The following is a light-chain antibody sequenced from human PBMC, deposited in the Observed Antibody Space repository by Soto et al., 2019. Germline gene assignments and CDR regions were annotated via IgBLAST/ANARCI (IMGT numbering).Light chain of an antibody. Sequence: QSVLTQPASVSGSPGQSITISCTGTSSDVGGYNYVSWYQYHPGKAPKLMIFDVTNRPSGVSDRFSGSKSGNMASLTISGLRAEDEADYYCASYTSSSTLVFGGGTKVTVL. CDR3: ASYTSSSTLV. V-gene: IGLV2-14*03. CDR1: SSDVGGYNY. J-gene: IGLJ3*02. CDR2: DVT.